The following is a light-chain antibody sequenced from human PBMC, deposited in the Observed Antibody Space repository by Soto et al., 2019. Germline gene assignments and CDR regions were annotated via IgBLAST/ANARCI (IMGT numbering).Light chain of an antibody. V-gene: IGKV3-15*01. CDR1: QSVSSN. Sequence: EIVMTQSPATLSLSPGQRATLSCRASQSVSSNLAWYQQILGQAPRLLLYGASTRATGIPVRFRGSGSGTEFTLTISSLQSEDSAVYYCHQYNSWPRGTFGPGTKVDIK. CDR2: GAS. J-gene: IGKJ3*01. CDR3: HQYNSWPRGT.